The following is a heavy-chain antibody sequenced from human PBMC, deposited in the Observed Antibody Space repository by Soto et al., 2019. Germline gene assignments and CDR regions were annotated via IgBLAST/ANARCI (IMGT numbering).Heavy chain of an antibody. V-gene: IGHV4-61*01. D-gene: IGHD3-3*01. CDR1: GGSFSSGSYY. CDR3: ARVHSGYDFWSDYSHFDY. CDR2: IYYSGST. J-gene: IGHJ4*02. Sequence: SETLSLTCAVSGGSFSSGSYYWSWIRQPPGMGMEWIGYIYYSGSTSYNPYLKSRVTISVDTSKNQFSLKLSSVTAADTAVYYCARVHSGYDFWSDYSHFDYWGQGTLVTVSS.